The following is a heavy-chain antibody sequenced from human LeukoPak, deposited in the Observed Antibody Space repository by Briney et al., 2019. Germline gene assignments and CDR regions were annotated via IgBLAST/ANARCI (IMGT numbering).Heavy chain of an antibody. CDR1: GFTFSNYY. Sequence: GGSLRLPCAASGFTFSNYYMSWIRQAPGKGLEWVSYISSSGSTIYYADSVKGRFTISRDNAKNSLYLQMNSLRAEDTAVYYCARGKGVVTAVWFDPWGQGTLATVSS. J-gene: IGHJ5*02. CDR2: ISSSGSTI. V-gene: IGHV3-11*01. CDR3: ARGKGVVTAVWFDP. D-gene: IGHD3-3*01.